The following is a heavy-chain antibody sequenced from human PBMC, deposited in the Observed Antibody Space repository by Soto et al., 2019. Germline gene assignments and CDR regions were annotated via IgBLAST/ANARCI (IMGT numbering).Heavy chain of an antibody. CDR2: IIPIFGTA. V-gene: IGHV1-69*13. D-gene: IGHD3-22*01. J-gene: IGHJ4*02. CDR3: ARTPSITMIVFDY. CDR1: GGTFSSYA. Sequence: GASVKVSCKASGGTFSSYAISWVRQAPGQGLEWMGGIIPIFGTANYAQKFQGRVTITADESTSTAYMELSSLRSEDTAVYYCARTPSITMIVFDYWGQGTLVTVSS.